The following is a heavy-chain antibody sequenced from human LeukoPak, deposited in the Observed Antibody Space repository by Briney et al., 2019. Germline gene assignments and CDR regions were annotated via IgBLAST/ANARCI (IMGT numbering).Heavy chain of an antibody. V-gene: IGHV4-34*01. J-gene: IGHJ4*02. CDR3: ARVGAVAGVDY. CDR1: GGSFSGYY. Sequence: SETLSLTCAVYGGSFSGYYWSWTRQPPGKGLEWIGEINHSGSTNYNPSLKSRVTISVDTSKNQFSLKLSSVTAADTAVYYCARVGAVAGVDYWGQGTLVTVSS. CDR2: INHSGST. D-gene: IGHD6-19*01.